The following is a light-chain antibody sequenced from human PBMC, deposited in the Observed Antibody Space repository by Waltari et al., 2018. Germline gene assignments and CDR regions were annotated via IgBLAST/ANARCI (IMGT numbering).Light chain of an antibody. Sequence: DIVMTQSPDSLAVSLGEWATINCKSSQSVLYSSNNKNYLAWYQQKPGQPPSLFIYWASTRESGVPDRFSGSGSETDFTLTISSLQAEDVAVYYCQQYYSTPPLTFGGGTKVEIK. CDR3: QQYYSTPPLT. V-gene: IGKV4-1*01. CDR1: QSVLYSSNNKNY. CDR2: WAS. J-gene: IGKJ4*01.